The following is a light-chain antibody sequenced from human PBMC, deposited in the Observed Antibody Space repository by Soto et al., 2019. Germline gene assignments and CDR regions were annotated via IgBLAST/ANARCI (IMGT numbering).Light chain of an antibody. Sequence: VMTQSPATLSVSPGERATLSCRASLSVGTNLAWYQQKPGQPPRLLIYGATTRATGIPARFSGSGSRTDFTLTISSLQSEDFAVYYCQHHNNWPPGTFGQGTRVEIK. CDR1: LSVGTN. J-gene: IGKJ1*01. CDR2: GAT. CDR3: QHHNNWPPGT. V-gene: IGKV3-15*01.